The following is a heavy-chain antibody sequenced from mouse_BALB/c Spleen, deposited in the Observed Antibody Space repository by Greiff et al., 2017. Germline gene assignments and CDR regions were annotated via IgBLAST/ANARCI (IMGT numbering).Heavy chain of an antibody. CDR3: VREGTGGGLYYAMDY. Sequence: QVQLKQSGPGLVAPSQSLSITCTVSGFSLTSYDISWIRQPPGKGLEWLGVIWTGGGTNYNSAFMSRLSISKDNSKSQVFLKMNSLQTDDTAIYYCVREGTGGGLYYAMDYWGQGTSVTVSS. CDR1: GFSLTSYD. CDR2: IWTGGGT. J-gene: IGHJ4*01. V-gene: IGHV2-9-2*01. D-gene: IGHD4-1*01.